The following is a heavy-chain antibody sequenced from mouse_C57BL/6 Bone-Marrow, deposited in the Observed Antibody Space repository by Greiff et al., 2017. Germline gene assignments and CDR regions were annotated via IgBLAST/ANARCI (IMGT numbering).Heavy chain of an antibody. J-gene: IGHJ1*03. Sequence: VQLQQSGAELVRPGASVKLSCTASGFNIKDDYMHWVKQRPEQGLEWIGWIDPENGDTEYASKFQGKATITADTASNTAYLQLSSLTSEDTAVYYCTERYFDVWGTGTTVTVSS. V-gene: IGHV14-4*01. CDR2: IDPENGDT. CDR1: GFNIKDDY. CDR3: TERYFDV.